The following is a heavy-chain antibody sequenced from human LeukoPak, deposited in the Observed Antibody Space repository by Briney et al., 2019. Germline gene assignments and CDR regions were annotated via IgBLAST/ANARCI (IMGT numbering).Heavy chain of an antibody. Sequence: SETLSLTCTVSGGSISSGDYYGSWIRQSPGKGLEWIGYIYYSGSTYYNPSLKSRVTISLDTSKNQFSLKLSSVTAADTAVYYCAAERFESSSGQTMYYTFDYWGQGTLVTASS. V-gene: IGHV4-30-4*01. CDR2: IYYSGST. CDR3: AAERFESSSGQTMYYTFDY. D-gene: IGHD3-22*01. CDR1: GGSISSGDYY. J-gene: IGHJ4*02.